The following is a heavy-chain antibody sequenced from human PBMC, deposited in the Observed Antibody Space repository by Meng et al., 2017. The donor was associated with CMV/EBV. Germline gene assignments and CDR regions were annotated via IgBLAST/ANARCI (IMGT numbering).Heavy chain of an antibody. CDR3: ARGGIAAAGPFDY. J-gene: IGHJ4*02. D-gene: IGHD6-13*01. CDR1: GGSFSGYY. V-gene: IGHV4-34*01. CDR2: INHSGST. Sequence: VQLQQLGAGLLKPSETWSLTCAVYGGSFSGYYWSWIRQPAGKGLEWIGEINHSGSTNYNPSLKRRVTISVDTSKNQFSLKLSSVTAADTAVYYCARGGIAAAGPFDYWGQGTLVTVSS.